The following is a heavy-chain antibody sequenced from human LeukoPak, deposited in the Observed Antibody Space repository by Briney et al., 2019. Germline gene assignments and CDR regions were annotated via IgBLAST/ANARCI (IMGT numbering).Heavy chain of an antibody. CDR3: ARDYWAGQCFDY. V-gene: IGHV3-33*01. Sequence: GGSLRLSCAASGFTFSSYGMHWVRQAPGKGLEWVAVIWYDGSNKYYADSVKGRFTISRDNAKNSLYLQMNSLRAEDTAVYYCARDYWAGQCFDYWGQGTLVTVSS. J-gene: IGHJ4*02. CDR1: GFTFSSYG. CDR2: IWYDGSNK. D-gene: IGHD6-19*01.